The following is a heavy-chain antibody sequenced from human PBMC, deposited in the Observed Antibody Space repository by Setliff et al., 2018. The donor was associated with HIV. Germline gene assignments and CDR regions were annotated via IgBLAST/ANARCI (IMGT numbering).Heavy chain of an antibody. Sequence: GGSLRLSCVGSGFTFRDFAMHWVRQAPGKGLEWVSSISYDGSRIHYADSVKGRFSISRDNSKNTLSLQVNGLGPEDTAVYYCASARIPTGGTSTSLDFWGQGALVTVSS. CDR3: ASARIPTGGTSTSLDF. V-gene: IGHV3-30*01. CDR1: GFTFRDFA. CDR2: ISYDGSRI. J-gene: IGHJ4*02. D-gene: IGHD1-1*01.